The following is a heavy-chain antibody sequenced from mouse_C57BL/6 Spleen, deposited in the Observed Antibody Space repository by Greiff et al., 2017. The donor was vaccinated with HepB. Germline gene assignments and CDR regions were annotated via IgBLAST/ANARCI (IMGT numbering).Heavy chain of an antibody. J-gene: IGHJ4*01. CDR1: GFSLTSYG. V-gene: IGHV2-5*01. CDR3: AKERSQLRGAMDY. CDR2: IWRGGST. D-gene: IGHD1-1*01. Sequence: VKLMESGPGLVQPSQSLSITCTVSGFSLTSYGVHWVRQSPGKGLEWLGVIWRGGSTDYNAAFMSRLSITKDNSKSQVFFKMNSLQADDTAIYYCAKERSQLRGAMDYWGQGTSVTVSS.